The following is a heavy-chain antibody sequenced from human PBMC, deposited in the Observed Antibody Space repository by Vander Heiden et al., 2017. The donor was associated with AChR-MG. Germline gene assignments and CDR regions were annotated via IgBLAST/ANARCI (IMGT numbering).Heavy chain of an antibody. CDR3: ASSVWFGESSLDY. CDR1: GFTFSDYY. J-gene: IGHJ4*02. D-gene: IGHD3-10*01. V-gene: IGHV3-11*06. CDR2: ISSSSSYT. Sequence: QVQLVESGGGLVKPGGSLRLSCAAYGFTFSDYYMSWIRQAPGKGLEWVSYISSSSSYTNYADSVKGRFTISRDNAKNSLYLQMNSLRAEDTAVYYCASSVWFGESSLDYWGQGTLVTVSS.